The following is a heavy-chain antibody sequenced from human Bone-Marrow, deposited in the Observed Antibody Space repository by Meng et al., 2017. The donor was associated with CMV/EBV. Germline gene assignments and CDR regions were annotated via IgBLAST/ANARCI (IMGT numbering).Heavy chain of an antibody. J-gene: IGHJ4*02. V-gene: IGHV4-61*01. Sequence: SETLSLTFTVSGGSVSSGSYYWSWIRQPPGKGLEWIGYIYYSGSTNYNPSLKSRVTISVDTSKNQFSLKLSSVTAADTAVYYCAREAILGGFDYWAQGTLVTVS. CDR1: GGSVSSGSYY. D-gene: IGHD1-26*01. CDR3: AREAILGGFDY. CDR2: IYYSGST.